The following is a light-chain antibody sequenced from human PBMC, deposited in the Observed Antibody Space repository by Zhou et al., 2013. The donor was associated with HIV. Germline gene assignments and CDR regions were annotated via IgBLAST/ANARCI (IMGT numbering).Light chain of an antibody. Sequence: DIVMTQSPLSLPVTPGEPASISCRSSQSLLHSNGYNYLDWYLQKPGQPPLLLIYLGSNRASGVPDRFSGSGSGTDFTLKISRVEAEDVGVYYCMQATHWPFTFGGGTKLEIK. V-gene: IGKV2-28*01. J-gene: IGKJ4*01. CDR3: MQATHWPFT. CDR2: LGS. CDR1: QSLLHSNGYNY.